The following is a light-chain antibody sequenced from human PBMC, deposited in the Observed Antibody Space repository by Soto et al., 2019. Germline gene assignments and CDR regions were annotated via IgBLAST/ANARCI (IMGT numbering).Light chain of an antibody. CDR3: SSHTVDSPI. CDR1: SSDVGAYIY. CDR2: EVS. J-gene: IGLJ1*01. Sequence: QSVLTQPASVSGSPGQSITISCTGTSSDVGAYIYVSWYQQLPGKAPKLIIYEVSNRPSGVSDRFSGSKSGNTASLTISGLQAEDEAEYYCSSHTVDSPIFGTGNKV. V-gene: IGLV2-14*03.